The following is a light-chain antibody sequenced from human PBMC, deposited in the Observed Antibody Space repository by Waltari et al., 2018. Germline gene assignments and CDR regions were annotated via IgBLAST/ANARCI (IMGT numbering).Light chain of an antibody. CDR2: EDN. Sequence: QSVLTQPPSVSAAPGQKVTISCSGTNSNIGNNYVSWYQQLPGTAPKLLMYEDNKRPSVIPDRFSGSKSGTSATLGISGLQTGDEADYYCGTWDSSLSSGHVVFGGGTKLTVL. V-gene: IGLV1-51*02. CDR1: NSNIGNNY. J-gene: IGLJ2*01. CDR3: GTWDSSLSSGHVV.